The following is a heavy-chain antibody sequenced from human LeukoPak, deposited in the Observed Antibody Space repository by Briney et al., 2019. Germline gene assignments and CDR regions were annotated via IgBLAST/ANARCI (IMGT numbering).Heavy chain of an antibody. Sequence: GGSLRLSCAASAFTVSSNYMSWVRQAPGKGLEWVSIIYSGGTTYYADSVKGRFTISRDNSKNTLYLQMNSLRAEDTAVYYCAKNGRYYYGSGSYSDYWGQGTLVTVSS. V-gene: IGHV3-53*01. CDR1: AFTVSSNY. D-gene: IGHD3-10*01. J-gene: IGHJ4*02. CDR3: AKNGRYYYGSGSYSDY. CDR2: IYSGGTT.